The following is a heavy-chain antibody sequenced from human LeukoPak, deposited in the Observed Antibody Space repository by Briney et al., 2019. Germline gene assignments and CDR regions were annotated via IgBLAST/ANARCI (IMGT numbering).Heavy chain of an antibody. CDR1: GFTFDDYA. J-gene: IGHJ4*02. V-gene: IGHV3-9*01. D-gene: IGHD6-13*01. CDR3: AKVKLGYTSTWYSLDY. Sequence: GGSLRLSCAASGFTFDDYAMHWVRQAPGKGLEWVSGISWNSGSIGYADSVKGRFTISRDNSKNSLYLQMNSLRTEDTALYFCAKVKLGYTSTWYSLDYWGQGTLVTVSS. CDR2: ISWNSGSI.